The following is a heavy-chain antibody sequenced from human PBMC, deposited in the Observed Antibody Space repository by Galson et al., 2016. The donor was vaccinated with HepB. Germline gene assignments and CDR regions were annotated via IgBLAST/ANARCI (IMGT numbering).Heavy chain of an antibody. CDR1: GYSFSSYW. Sequence: QSGAEVKKPGESLKISCKGSGYSFSSYWIAWVRQMPGKGLEWMGIINPGDSVTRYSPSFQAQVTISADKSINVAYLQWSSLKASDTAIYYCARRGYYDSSGRNKWFDPWGQGTLVTVSS. V-gene: IGHV5-51*03. CDR3: ARRGYYDSSGRNKWFDP. CDR2: INPGDSVT. D-gene: IGHD3-22*01. J-gene: IGHJ5*02.